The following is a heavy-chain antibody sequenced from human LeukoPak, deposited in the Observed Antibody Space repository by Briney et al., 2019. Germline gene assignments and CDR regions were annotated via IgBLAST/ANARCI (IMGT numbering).Heavy chain of an antibody. CDR1: GSTFSGHW. V-gene: IGHV3-7*01. D-gene: IGHD4-23*01. Sequence: GGSLRLSCAGSGSTFSGHWLTWVRQAPGKGLEWVASIKEDGREAHYADSVKGRFTISRDNTKSTLYLQMNSLRVEDTAVYYCAREWYDYGGDSGGYWGQGTLVTVSS. CDR2: IKEDGREA. CDR3: AREWYDYGGDSGGY. J-gene: IGHJ4*02.